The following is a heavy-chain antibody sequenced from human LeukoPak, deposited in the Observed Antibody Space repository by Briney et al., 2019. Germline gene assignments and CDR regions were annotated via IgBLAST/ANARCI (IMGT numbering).Heavy chain of an antibody. CDR1: GGSISSGSYY. J-gene: IGHJ6*03. V-gene: IGHV4-61*02. CDR2: IYTSGSN. CDR3: AREVADYGGYYYYHYMDV. D-gene: IGHD4-23*01. Sequence: PSETLSLTCTVSGGSISSGSYYWSWIRQPAGKGLEWIGRIYTSGSNNYNSSLKSRVTVSVDTSKNQFSLKLSSVTAADTAMYYCAREVADYGGYYYYHYMDVWGKGTTVTISS.